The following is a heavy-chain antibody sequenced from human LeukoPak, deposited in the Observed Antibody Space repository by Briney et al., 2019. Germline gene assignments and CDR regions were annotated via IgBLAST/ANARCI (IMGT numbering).Heavy chain of an antibody. CDR1: GGSISSYY. V-gene: IGHV4-59*01. CDR2: IYYSGST. D-gene: IGHD6-13*01. Sequence: SETLSLTCTVSGGSISSYYWSWIRQPPGKGLEWIGYIYYSGSTNYNPSLKSRVTISVDTSKNQFSLKLSSVTAADTAVYYCAREPPRYSSSWSPLDYWGQGTLVTVSS. CDR3: AREPPRYSSSWSPLDY. J-gene: IGHJ4*02.